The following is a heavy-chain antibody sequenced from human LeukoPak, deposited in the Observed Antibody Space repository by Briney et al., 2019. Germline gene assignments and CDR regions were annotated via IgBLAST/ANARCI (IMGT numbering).Heavy chain of an antibody. D-gene: IGHD1-26*01. J-gene: IGHJ4*02. CDR2: INPNSGGT. CDR3: ARDHSGSYFGFDY. Sequence: GASVKVSCKASGYTFTGYYMHWVRQAPGQGLEWMGRINPNSGGTNYAQKFQGRVTMTRDTSISTAYMELSRLRSDDTVVYYCARDHSGSYFGFDYWGQGTLVTVSS. CDR1: GYTFTGYY. V-gene: IGHV1-2*05.